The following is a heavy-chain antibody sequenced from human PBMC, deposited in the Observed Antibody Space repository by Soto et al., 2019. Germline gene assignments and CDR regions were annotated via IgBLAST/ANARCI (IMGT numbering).Heavy chain of an antibody. V-gene: IGHV3-30*03. CDR2: MSFDGNHQ. Sequence: GGSLRLSCAASGFTINRNDMYWVRQAPGKGLEWVAVMSFDGNHQHYADSVKDRFTISRDNSKNTLSLEMNSLRAGDTAVYYCARGRSNQYESSPPPKFDPWGRGTLVTVSS. CDR3: ARGRSNQYESSPPPKFDP. CDR1: GFTINRND. J-gene: IGHJ5*02. D-gene: IGHD2-8*01.